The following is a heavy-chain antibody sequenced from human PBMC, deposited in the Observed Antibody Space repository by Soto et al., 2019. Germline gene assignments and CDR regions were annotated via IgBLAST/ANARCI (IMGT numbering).Heavy chain of an antibody. CDR1: GGSISSYY. D-gene: IGHD3-3*01. CDR3: ARVYYDFWSGYSNPYYFDY. V-gene: IGHV4-59*01. Sequence: PSETLSLTCTVSGGSISSYYWSWIRQPPGKGLEWIGYIYYSGSTNYNPSLKSRVTISVDTSKNQFSPKLSSVTAADTAVYYCARVYYDFWSGYSNPYYFDYWGQGTLVTVSS. J-gene: IGHJ4*02. CDR2: IYYSGST.